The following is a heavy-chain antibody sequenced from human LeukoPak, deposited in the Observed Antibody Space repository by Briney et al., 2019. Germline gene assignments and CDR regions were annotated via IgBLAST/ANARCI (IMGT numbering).Heavy chain of an antibody. CDR3: ASGPRGPFDY. V-gene: IGHV3-23*01. J-gene: IGHJ4*02. CDR2: ISISGGST. D-gene: IGHD1-26*01. Sequence: GESLRLSCAASGISISSYAMSWVRQAPGKGLEWVSGISISGGSTSYADSVKGRFTISRDNSKNTLYLQMNSLRAEDTAVYYCASGPRGPFDYWGQGTLVTVSS. CDR1: GISISSYA.